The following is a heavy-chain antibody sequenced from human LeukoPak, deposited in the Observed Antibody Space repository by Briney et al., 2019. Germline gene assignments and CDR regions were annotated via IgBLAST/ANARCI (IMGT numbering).Heavy chain of an antibody. V-gene: IGHV4-31*03. J-gene: IGHJ4*02. D-gene: IGHD3-10*01. CDR2: IYYSGST. CDR3: ASLRPRSPRFGELHFDY. Sequence: SQTLSLTCTVSGGSISSGGYYWSWIRQHPGKGLEWIGYIYYSGSTYYNPSLKSRVTISVDTSKNQFSLKLSSVTAADTAVYYCASLRPRSPRFGELHFDYWGQGTLVTVSS. CDR1: GGSISSGGYY.